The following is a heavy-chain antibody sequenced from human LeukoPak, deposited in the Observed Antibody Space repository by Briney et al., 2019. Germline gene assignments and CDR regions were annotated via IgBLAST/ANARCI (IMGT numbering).Heavy chain of an antibody. J-gene: IGHJ4*02. D-gene: IGHD3-22*01. CDR2: ISAYNGNT. V-gene: IGHV1-18*01. Sequence: ASVKVSCKASGYTFTSYGISWVRQAPGQGLEWMGLISAYNGNTNYAQKLQGRVTMTTDTSTSTAYMELRSLRSDDTAVYYCARDWTTYDSSGYFGRAIDYWGQGTLVTVSS. CDR1: GYTFTSYG. CDR3: ARDWTTYDSSGYFGRAIDY.